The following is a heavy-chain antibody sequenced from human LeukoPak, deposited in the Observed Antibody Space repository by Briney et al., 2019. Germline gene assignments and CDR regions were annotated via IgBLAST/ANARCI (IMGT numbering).Heavy chain of an antibody. D-gene: IGHD3-10*01. J-gene: IGHJ4*02. CDR2: IIPIFGTA. CDR3: ARDVFYGSGSAFDY. CDR1: GGTFSSYA. V-gene: IGHV1-69*13. Sequence: ASVKVSCKASGGTFSSYAISWVRQAPGQGLEWMGGIIPIFGTANYAQKFQGRVTITADESTSTAYMELSSLRSEDTAVYYCARDVFYGSGSAFDYWGQGTLVTVSS.